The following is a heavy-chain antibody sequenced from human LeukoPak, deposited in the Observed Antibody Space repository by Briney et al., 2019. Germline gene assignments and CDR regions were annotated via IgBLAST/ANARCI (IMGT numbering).Heavy chain of an antibody. CDR2: ISGSGGST. CDR3: AKDKRRDSSSWTGIDY. J-gene: IGHJ4*02. CDR1: GFTFSSYA. Sequence: GGSLRLSCAASGFTFSSYAMSWVRQAPGKGLEWVSAISGSGGSTYYADSVKGRFTISRDNSKNTLYLQMNSLRAEDTAVYYCAKDKRRDSSSWTGIDYWGQGTLVTVSS. V-gene: IGHV3-23*01. D-gene: IGHD6-13*01.